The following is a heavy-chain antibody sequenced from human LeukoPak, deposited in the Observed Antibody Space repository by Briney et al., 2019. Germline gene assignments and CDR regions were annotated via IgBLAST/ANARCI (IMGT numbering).Heavy chain of an antibody. J-gene: IGHJ3*02. CDR3: ACQTNDALDI. CDR2: IYYSGST. Sequence: SETLSLTCTVSGGSISSYYWSWIRQPPGKGLEWIGCIYYSGSTNYNPSLKSRVTISVDTSKNQFSLKLSSVTAADTAVYYCACQTNDALDIWGQGTMVTVSS. CDR1: GGSISSYY. V-gene: IGHV4-59*08.